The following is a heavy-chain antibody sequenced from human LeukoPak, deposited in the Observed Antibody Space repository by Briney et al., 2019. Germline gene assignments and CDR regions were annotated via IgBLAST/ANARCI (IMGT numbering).Heavy chain of an antibody. D-gene: IGHD2/OR15-2a*01. CDR3: VSFYETY. J-gene: IGHJ4*02. V-gene: IGHV3-74*01. CDR2: INSDGSWT. Sequence: GGSLRLSCAASGLTFSSHWMHWVRQAPGKGLVWVSHINSDGSWTSYADSVKGRFTISKDNAKNTVYLQMNSLRAEDTAVYYCVSFYETYWGRGTLVTVSS. CDR1: GLTFSSHW.